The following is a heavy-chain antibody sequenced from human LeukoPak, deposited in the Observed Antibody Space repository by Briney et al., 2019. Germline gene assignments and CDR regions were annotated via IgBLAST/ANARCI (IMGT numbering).Heavy chain of an antibody. CDR3: ARGLYSGSYHAVLYYFDY. CDR1: GGSISSYY. CDR2: IYYSGST. J-gene: IGHJ4*02. Sequence: TPSETLSLTCTVSGGSISSYYWSWIRQPPGKGLEWIGYIYYSGSTNYNPSLKSRVTISVDTSKNQFSLKLSSVTAADTAVYYCARGLYSGSYHAVLYYFDYWGQGTLVTVSS. V-gene: IGHV4-59*08. D-gene: IGHD1-26*01.